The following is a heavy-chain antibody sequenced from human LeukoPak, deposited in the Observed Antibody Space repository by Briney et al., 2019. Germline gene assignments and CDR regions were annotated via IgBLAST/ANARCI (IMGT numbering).Heavy chain of an antibody. Sequence: PSETLSLTCTVSGGSISSGGYYWSWIRQHPGKGLEWIGYIYYSGSTYYNPSLRSRVTISVDMSKNQFSLKLSSVTAADTAVYYCARASSGSGSYYKSNYFDYWGQGTLVTVSS. D-gene: IGHD3-10*01. CDR3: ARASSGSGSYYKSNYFDY. CDR2: IYYSGST. J-gene: IGHJ4*02. V-gene: IGHV4-31*03. CDR1: GGSISSGGYY.